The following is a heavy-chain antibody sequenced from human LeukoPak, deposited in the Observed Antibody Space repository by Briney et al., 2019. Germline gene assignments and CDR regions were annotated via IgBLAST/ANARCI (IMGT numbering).Heavy chain of an antibody. D-gene: IGHD1-14*01. J-gene: IGHJ4*02. CDR2: IYHSGST. V-gene: IGHV4-4*02. Sequence: SETLSLTCAVSGGSMSSTKWWSWVRQPPGKGLEWIGEIYHSGSTNYNPSLKSRITISVDKFKNQVSLNLTSVTAADTAVYYCATSTVMNHYCFDYWAQGTLVTVSS. CDR1: GGSMSSTKW. CDR3: ATSTVMNHYCFDY.